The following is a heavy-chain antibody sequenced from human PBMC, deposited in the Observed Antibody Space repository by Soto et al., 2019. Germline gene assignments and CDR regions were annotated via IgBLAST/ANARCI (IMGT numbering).Heavy chain of an antibody. CDR2: ISSSSSTI. V-gene: IGHV3-48*02. J-gene: IGHJ6*02. CDR3: ARDSRCSSTSCYGSYYYYGRDV. Sequence: EVQMVESGGGLVQPGGSLRLSCAASGFTFSSYSMNWVRQAPGKGLEWVSYISSSSSTIYYADSVKGRFTISRDNAKTSLYLQMNSLRDEDTAVYYCARDSRCSSTSCYGSYYYYGRDVWGQGTTVTVSS. D-gene: IGHD2-2*01. CDR1: GFTFSSYS.